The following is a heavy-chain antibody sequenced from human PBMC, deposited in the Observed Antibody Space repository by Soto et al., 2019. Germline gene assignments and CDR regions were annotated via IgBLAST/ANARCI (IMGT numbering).Heavy chain of an antibody. V-gene: IGHV4-4*07. CDR2: IYTSGST. CDR3: ARETTMVRGVTDNWFDP. D-gene: IGHD3-10*01. J-gene: IGHJ5*02. CDR1: CGSISSYY. Sequence: SETLSLTCTVSCGSISSYYRSWIRHPAGKGLELIGRIYTSGSTNYNPSRKMRVNMSVDTPKNQFSLELSSVTAADTAVYYCARETTMVRGVTDNWFDPCGQGTLVTVS.